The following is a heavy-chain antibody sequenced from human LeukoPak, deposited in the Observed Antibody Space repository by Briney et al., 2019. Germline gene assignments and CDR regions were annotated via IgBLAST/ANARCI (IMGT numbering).Heavy chain of an antibody. CDR3: APDSSGWYADRGN. J-gene: IGHJ4*02. CDR2: ISGSGGST. Sequence: GGSLRLSCAASGFTFRSYAMSWVRQAPGKGLEWVSAISGSGGSTYYADSVKGRFTISRDNSKNTLYLQMNSLRAEDTAVYYCAPDSSGWYADRGNWGQGTLVTVSS. V-gene: IGHV3-23*01. D-gene: IGHD6-19*01. CDR1: GFTFRSYA.